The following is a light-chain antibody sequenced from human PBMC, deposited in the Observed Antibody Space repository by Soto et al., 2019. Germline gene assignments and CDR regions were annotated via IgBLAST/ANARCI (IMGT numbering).Light chain of an antibody. CDR1: QSVSSS. CDR3: QQHNNWPPLT. Sequence: EIVMTQSQATLSVSPGDTATLSCRASQSVSSSLAWYQQIPGQAPRLLIYDASTRATGIPARFGGSGSGTAFSTAISSLLSEDFGVYYCQQHNNWPPLTFGGGTKVELK. CDR2: DAS. J-gene: IGKJ4*02. V-gene: IGKV3-15*01.